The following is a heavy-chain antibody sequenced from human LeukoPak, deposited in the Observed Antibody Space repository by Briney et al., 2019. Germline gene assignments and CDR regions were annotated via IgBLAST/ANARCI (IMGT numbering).Heavy chain of an antibody. J-gene: IGHJ4*02. D-gene: IGHD1-26*01. CDR1: TYSISSDYH. CDR3: ARHVSGNLWYFDD. Sequence: SETLSLTCAVSTYSISSDYHWAWIRQPPGKGLEWIESIYHTGRTYYNPAHRTRVTILVDTSKNHFSLRLSSVTASDTAVYFCARHVSGNLWYFDDWGQGTLVTVSS. CDR2: IYHTGRT. V-gene: IGHV4-38-2*01.